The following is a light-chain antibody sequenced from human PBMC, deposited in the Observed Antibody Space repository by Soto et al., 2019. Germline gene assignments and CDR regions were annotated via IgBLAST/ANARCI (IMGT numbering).Light chain of an antibody. Sequence: VVTQEPSLTVSPGGTVTLTCAASTGAVTSGYYPNWFQQKPGQAPRALIYSTYNKYSWTPARFSGSLLGGKAALTLSGVQPEDEADYYCLLYYGGQLGVFGGGTKLTVL. CDR3: LLYYGGQLGV. CDR2: STY. V-gene: IGLV7-43*01. CDR1: TGAVTSGYY. J-gene: IGLJ2*01.